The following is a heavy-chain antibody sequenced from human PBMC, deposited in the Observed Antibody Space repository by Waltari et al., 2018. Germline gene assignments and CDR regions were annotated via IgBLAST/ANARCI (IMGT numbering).Heavy chain of an antibody. D-gene: IGHD5-12*01. CDR1: GYTRTDLS. J-gene: IGHJ4*02. Sequence: QVQLVQSGAEVKKPGASVKVSCKVSGYTRTDLSVHWVRQAPGKGLEWMGGYDPEDGETVSAQIFQGRFSMTEDTSTDTAYMELSSLRSEDTAVYFCATDHHRDSGYDIWGQGTLVTVSS. CDR3: ATDHHRDSGYDI. V-gene: IGHV1-24*01. CDR2: YDPEDGET.